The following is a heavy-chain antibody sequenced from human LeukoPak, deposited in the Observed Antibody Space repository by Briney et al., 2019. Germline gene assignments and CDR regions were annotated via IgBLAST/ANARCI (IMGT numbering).Heavy chain of an antibody. Sequence: GSSVKVSCKASGGTLSIYAISWVRQAPGQGLEWMGGIIPIFGTANYAQKFHGRVTITADESTSTAYMELSSLRSEDTAVYYCARGSMAERATILSDYWGQGTLVTVSS. V-gene: IGHV1-69*13. D-gene: IGHD2/OR15-2a*01. J-gene: IGHJ4*02. CDR3: ARGSMAERATILSDY. CDR2: IIPIFGTA. CDR1: GGTLSIYA.